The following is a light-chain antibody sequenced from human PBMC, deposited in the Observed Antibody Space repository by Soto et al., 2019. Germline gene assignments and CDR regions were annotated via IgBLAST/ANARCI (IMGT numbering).Light chain of an antibody. J-gene: IGLJ2*01. CDR1: SSDVGGYNY. CDR2: AVS. Sequence: QSALTQPRSVSGSPGQSVTISCTGTSSDVGGYNYVSWYQQHPGKAPKLMIYAVSKRPSGVPDRFSGSKSGNTASLTISGIQAEDEADYYCCSYAGNYTFVFGGGTKLTVL. CDR3: CSYAGNYTFV. V-gene: IGLV2-11*01.